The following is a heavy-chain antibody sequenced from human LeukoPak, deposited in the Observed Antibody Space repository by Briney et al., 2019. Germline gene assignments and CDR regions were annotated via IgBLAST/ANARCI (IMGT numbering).Heavy chain of an antibody. CDR1: GYTFTGYY. J-gene: IGHJ4*02. D-gene: IGHD3-9*01. CDR2: INPNSGGT. V-gene: IGHV1-2*02. Sequence: GASVKVSCKASGYTFTGYYIHWVRQAPGQGLEWMGWINPNSGGTNNAQKFQGRVTMTRDTSISTAYMELSRLRSDDTAVYYCARGVRYFDWLSVDYWGQGTLVTVSS. CDR3: ARGVRYFDWLSVDY.